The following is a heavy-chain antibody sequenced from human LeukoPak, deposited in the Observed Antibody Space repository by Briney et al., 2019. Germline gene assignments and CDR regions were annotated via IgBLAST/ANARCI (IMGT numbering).Heavy chain of an antibody. J-gene: IGHJ4*02. CDR1: GFTFSTYW. V-gene: IGHV3-7*01. Sequence: GGSLRLSCAASGFTFSTYWMSWVRQAPGKGLEWVGSIKYDGTKKYYVGSVKGRFTISTDNVKNSLYLQMNSLRVEDTAVYYCARSQYWGQGTLVTVSS. CDR3: ARSQY. CDR2: IKYDGTKK.